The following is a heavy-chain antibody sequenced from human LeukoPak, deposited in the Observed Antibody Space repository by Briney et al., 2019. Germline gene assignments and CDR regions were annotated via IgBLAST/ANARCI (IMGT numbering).Heavy chain of an antibody. D-gene: IGHD5-18*01. CDR3: ARADTAMDYGMDV. V-gene: IGHV3-53*01. CDR1: GFTLSSNY. J-gene: IGHJ6*02. CDR2: IYSGGST. Sequence: GGSLRLSCAASGFTLSSNYMSWVRQAPGKGLEGVSVIYSGGSTYYADSVQGRFTISRDNSKNTLYLQMNSLRAEDTAVYYSARADTAMDYGMDVWGQGTTVTVSS.